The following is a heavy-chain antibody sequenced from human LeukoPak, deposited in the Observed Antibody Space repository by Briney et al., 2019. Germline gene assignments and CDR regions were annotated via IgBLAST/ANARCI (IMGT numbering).Heavy chain of an antibody. CDR3: ARGTRYCSGGSCYNNWFDP. D-gene: IGHD2-15*01. V-gene: IGHV1-69*04. Sequence: SVKVSCKASGGTFSSYAISWARQAPGQGLEWMGRIIPILGIANYAQKFQGRVTITADKSTSTAYMELSSLRSEDTAVYYCARGTRYCSGGSCYNNWFDPWGQGTLVTVSS. CDR1: GGTFSSYA. J-gene: IGHJ5*02. CDR2: IIPILGIA.